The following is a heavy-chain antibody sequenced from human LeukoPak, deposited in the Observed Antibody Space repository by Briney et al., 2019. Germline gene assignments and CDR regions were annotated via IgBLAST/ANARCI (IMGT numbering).Heavy chain of an antibody. CDR1: GFTFSDYY. CDR2: ISSSGSTI. Sequence: PGGSLRLSCAASGFTFSDYYMSWIRQAPGKGLEWVSYISSSGSTIYYADSVKGRFTISRDNAKNSLYLQMNNLRAEDTAVYYCARAPDYDFWSGYYPYYYYGMDVWGQGTTVTVSS. J-gene: IGHJ6*02. CDR3: ARAPDYDFWSGYYPYYYYGMDV. V-gene: IGHV3-11*01. D-gene: IGHD3-3*01.